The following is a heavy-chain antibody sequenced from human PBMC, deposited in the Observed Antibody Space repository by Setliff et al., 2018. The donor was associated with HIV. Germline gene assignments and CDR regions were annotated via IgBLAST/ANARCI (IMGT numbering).Heavy chain of an antibody. CDR3: AAEPGFIAVAPGGP. Sequence: ASVKVSCKASGYTFTSYYMHWVRQAPGQGLEWMGMVYPSDGSTSYAQKFQGRVTMTRNTSISTAYMELSSLRSEDTAVYYCAAEPGFIAVAPGGPWGQGTLVTVSS. CDR1: GYTFTSYY. CDR2: VYPSDGST. V-gene: IGHV1-46*01. J-gene: IGHJ1*01. D-gene: IGHD6-19*01.